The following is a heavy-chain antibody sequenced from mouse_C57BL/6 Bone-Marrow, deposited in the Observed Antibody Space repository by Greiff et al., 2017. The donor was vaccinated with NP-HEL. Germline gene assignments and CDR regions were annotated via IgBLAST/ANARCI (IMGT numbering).Heavy chain of an antibody. Sequence: QVQLQQSGAELMKPGASVKLSCKATGYTFTGYWIEWVKQRPGHGLEWIGEILPGNGSTNYNEKFKGKATFTADTSSNTAYMQLSSLTTEDSAIYYCARGGYYYGSKFAYWGQGTLVTVSA. V-gene: IGHV1-9*01. D-gene: IGHD1-1*01. CDR1: GYTFTGYW. CDR3: ARGGYYYGSKFAY. J-gene: IGHJ3*01. CDR2: ILPGNGST.